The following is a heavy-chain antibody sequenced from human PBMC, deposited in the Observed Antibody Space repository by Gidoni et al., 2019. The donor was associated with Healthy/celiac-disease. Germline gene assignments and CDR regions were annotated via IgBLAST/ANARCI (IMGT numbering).Heavy chain of an antibody. CDR3: AREGSVVATGGAFDI. CDR2: SQYSGST. J-gene: IGHJ3*02. Sequence: HVQLQESGPGLVKPAETLSLTCTVSGGSVSSGSYYWSWIRQPPGKVLEWIWFSQYSGSTNYNPSLKSRVTISVETSKNQFSLKLSSVTAADTAVYYCAREGSVVATGGAFDIWGKGTMVTVSS. CDR1: GGSVSSGSYY. V-gene: IGHV4-61*01. D-gene: IGHD5-12*01.